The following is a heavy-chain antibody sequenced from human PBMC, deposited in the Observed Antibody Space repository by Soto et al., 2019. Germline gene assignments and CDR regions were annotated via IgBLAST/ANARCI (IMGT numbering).Heavy chain of an antibody. CDR3: ASVTFGGVVLAH. CDR2: IYFNGNT. V-gene: IGHV4-59*01. J-gene: IGHJ4*02. D-gene: IGHD3-16*01. Sequence: PSETLSLTCTVSGGSFSKYYWSWIRQTPGKGLEWIGYIYFNGNTNYNPSLKSRANISIDTSKRQMSLNLSSVTAADTAMYYCASVTFGGVVLAHWGQGALVTVSS. CDR1: GGSFSKYY.